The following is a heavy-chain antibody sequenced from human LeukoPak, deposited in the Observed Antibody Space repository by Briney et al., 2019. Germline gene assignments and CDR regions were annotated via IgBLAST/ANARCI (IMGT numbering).Heavy chain of an antibody. CDR3: ARISDYGDHFDY. D-gene: IGHD4-17*01. V-gene: IGHV3-21*01. CDR1: GFTFSSYS. Sequence: GGSLRLSCAASGFTFSSYSMNWVRQAPGKGLEWVSSISSSSSYIYYADSVKGRFTISRDNAKNSLYLQMNSLRAEDTAVYYCARISDYGDHFDYWGQGTLVTVSS. CDR2: ISSSSSYI. J-gene: IGHJ4*02.